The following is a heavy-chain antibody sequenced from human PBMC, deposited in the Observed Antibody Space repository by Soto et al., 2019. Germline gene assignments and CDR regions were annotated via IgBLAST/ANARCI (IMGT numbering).Heavy chain of an antibody. CDR2: IDPSDSYT. D-gene: IGHD5-18*01. V-gene: IGHV5-10-1*01. CDR1: GYSFTSYW. J-gene: IGHJ3*02. Sequence: PGESLKISCKGSGYSFTSYWISWVRQMPGKGLEWMGRIDPSDSYTNYSPSFQGHVTISADKSISTAYLQWSSLKASDTAMYYCARERLGYSYAIGGAFDIWGQGTMVTVSS. CDR3: ARERLGYSYAIGGAFDI.